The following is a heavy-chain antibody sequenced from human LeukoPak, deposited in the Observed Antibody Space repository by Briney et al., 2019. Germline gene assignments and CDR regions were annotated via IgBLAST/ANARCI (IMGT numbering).Heavy chain of an antibody. CDR2: INHSGST. J-gene: IGHJ6*02. Sequence: SETLSLTCAVYGGSFSGYYWSWLRQPPGKGLEWIGEINHSGSTNYNPSLKSRVTISVDTSKNQFSLKLSSVTAADTAVYYCARALSIAARRYYGMDVWGQGTTVTVSS. D-gene: IGHD6-6*01. V-gene: IGHV4-34*01. CDR3: ARALSIAARRYYGMDV. CDR1: GGSFSGYY.